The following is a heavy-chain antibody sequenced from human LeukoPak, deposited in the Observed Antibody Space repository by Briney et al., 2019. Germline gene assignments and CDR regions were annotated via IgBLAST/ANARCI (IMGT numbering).Heavy chain of an antibody. CDR3: GRDLGGRSGY. Sequence: GGSLRLSCAASGFTFSSYWMSWVRQAPGTGREWVANIKQDGSEKYYVDSVKGRFTIYRDNAKNSLYLQMNSLRVEDTAVYYCGRDLGGRSGYWGQGTLVTVSS. J-gene: IGHJ4*02. CDR1: GFTFSSYW. V-gene: IGHV3-7*01. CDR2: IKQDGSEK. D-gene: IGHD1-26*01.